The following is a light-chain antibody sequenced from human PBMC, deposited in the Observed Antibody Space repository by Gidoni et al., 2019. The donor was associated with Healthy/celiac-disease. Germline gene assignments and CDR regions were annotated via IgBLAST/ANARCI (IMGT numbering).Light chain of an antibody. CDR2: GAS. Sequence: EIVMTQSPATLSVSPGERATVSCRASPSVSSNLAWYQQKPGQAPRLLIYGASTRATGIPARFSGSGSGTEFTLTISSMQSEDFAVYYCQQYNNWPPITFGQGTRLEIK. V-gene: IGKV3-15*01. CDR1: PSVSSN. CDR3: QQYNNWPPIT. J-gene: IGKJ5*01.